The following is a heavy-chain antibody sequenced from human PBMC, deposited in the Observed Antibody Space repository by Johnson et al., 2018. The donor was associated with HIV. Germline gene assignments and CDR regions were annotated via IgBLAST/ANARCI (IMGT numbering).Heavy chain of an antibody. V-gene: IGHV3-33*06. J-gene: IGHJ3*02. D-gene: IGHD6-13*01. CDR3: AKARAAAGTSDAFDI. CDR2: IWYDGSNK. Sequence: VQLVESGGGVVQPGRSLRLSCAASGFTFSSYGMHWVRQAPGKGLEWVAVIWYDGSNKYYADSVKGRFTISRDNSKNTLYLQMNSLRAEDTAVYYCAKARAAAGTSDAFDIWGQGTMVTVSS. CDR1: GFTFSSYG.